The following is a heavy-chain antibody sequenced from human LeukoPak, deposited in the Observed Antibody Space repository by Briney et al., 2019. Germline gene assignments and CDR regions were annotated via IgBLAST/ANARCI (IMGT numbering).Heavy chain of an antibody. CDR1: GFTFSSYE. V-gene: IGHV3-64*01. Sequence: GGSLRLSCAASGFTFSSYEMHWVRQAPGKGLEYVSAISSNGDSTYYANFVKGRFVISRDNSKNTLYLQMGSLRPEDMAVYYCARDRPGDVWGEGTTVTVSS. J-gene: IGHJ6*04. CDR3: ARDRPGDV. CDR2: ISSNGDST.